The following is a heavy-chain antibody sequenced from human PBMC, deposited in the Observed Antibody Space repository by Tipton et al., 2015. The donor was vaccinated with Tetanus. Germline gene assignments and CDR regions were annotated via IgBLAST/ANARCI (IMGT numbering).Heavy chain of an antibody. Sequence: TLSLTCTVSSGSIDSYYWSWIRQPPGKGLEWIGYISYSGSSEYNPSLKSRVTVSEDTSKSQFSLKLSSVTAADTAVYYCARGRTMSGVVAPFDLWGQGTQVTVSS. CDR3: ARGRTMSGVVAPFDL. D-gene: IGHD3-3*01. CDR2: ISYSGSS. V-gene: IGHV4-59*12. J-gene: IGHJ4*02. CDR1: SGSIDSYY.